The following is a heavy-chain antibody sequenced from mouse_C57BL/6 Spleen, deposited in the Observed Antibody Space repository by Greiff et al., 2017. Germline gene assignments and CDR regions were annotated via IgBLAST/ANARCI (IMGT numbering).Heavy chain of an antibody. CDR1: GYTFTSYW. CDR2: IHPNSGST. J-gene: IGHJ2*01. CDR3: AKPPIATVKDYFDY. Sequence: QVQLQQPGAELVKPGASVKLSCKASGYTFTSYWMHWVKQRPGQGLEWIGMIHPNSGSTNYNEKFKSKATLTVDKSSSTAYMQLSSLTSEDSAVYYCAKPPIATVKDYFDYWGQGTTLTVSS. V-gene: IGHV1-64*01. D-gene: IGHD1-1*01.